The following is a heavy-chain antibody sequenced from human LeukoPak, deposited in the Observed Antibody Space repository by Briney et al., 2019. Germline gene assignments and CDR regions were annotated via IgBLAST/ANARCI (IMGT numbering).Heavy chain of an antibody. Sequence: PSETLSLTCTVSGVSISTYYWSWIRQPPGKGPEWIGYIYYSGATNYNPSLKSRVTISIDTSKNEFSLKLTSVTAADTAVCYCAREANYYGSGSYFEGTFDHWGQGSLVIVSS. CDR1: GVSISTYY. V-gene: IGHV4-59*01. CDR2: IYYSGAT. D-gene: IGHD3-10*01. J-gene: IGHJ4*02. CDR3: AREANYYGSGSYFEGTFDH.